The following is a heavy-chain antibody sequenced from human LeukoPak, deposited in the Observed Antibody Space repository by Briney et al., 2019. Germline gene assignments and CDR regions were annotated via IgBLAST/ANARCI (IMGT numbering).Heavy chain of an antibody. V-gene: IGHV4-59*01. J-gene: IGHJ4*02. D-gene: IGHD3-3*01. CDR2: IYYSGST. Sequence: SGTLSLTCNVSGDSISSYYWTWIRQAPGKGLEWIGYIYYSGSTNYNPSLKSRVSISVDTSKKHCSLKVRSVTAADTAVYYCARTPISIFGVVTDWGRGTLVTVSS. CDR3: ARTPISIFGVVTD. CDR1: GDSISSYY.